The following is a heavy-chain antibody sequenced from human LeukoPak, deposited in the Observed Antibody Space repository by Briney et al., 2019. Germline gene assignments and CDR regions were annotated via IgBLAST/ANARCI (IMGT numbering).Heavy chain of an antibody. D-gene: IGHD2-15*01. CDR1: GFTFSNYW. CDR2: INQDCTEK. Sequence: GGSLRLSCAASGFTFSNYWMSWVRQAPGKGLEWVANINQDCTEKYYVDSVKGRFTISRDNAKNTLYLQMNSLRAEDTAVYFCAKVDIEVVVAATSMDVWGQGTTVTVSS. J-gene: IGHJ6*02. CDR3: AKVDIEVVVAATSMDV. V-gene: IGHV3-7*02.